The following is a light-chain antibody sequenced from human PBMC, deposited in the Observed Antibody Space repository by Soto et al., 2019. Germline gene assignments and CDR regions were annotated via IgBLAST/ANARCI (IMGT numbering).Light chain of an antibody. CDR2: GNS. Sequence: QSVLTQPPSVSGAPGQRVTISCTGGSSDIGAGYDVHWYQQLPGTAPKLLIYGNSNRPSGVPDRFSGSKSGTSASLAITGLQAEDEAGYYCQSYDSSLSGWVFGGWTKLTVL. J-gene: IGLJ3*02. V-gene: IGLV1-40*01. CDR1: SSDIGAGYD. CDR3: QSYDSSLSGWV.